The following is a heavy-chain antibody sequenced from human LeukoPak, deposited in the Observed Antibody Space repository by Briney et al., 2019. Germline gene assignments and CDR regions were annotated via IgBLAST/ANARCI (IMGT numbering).Heavy chain of an antibody. CDR3: ARAGVRYFDVDY. D-gene: IGHD3-9*01. Sequence: SETLSLTCAVYGGSFSGYYWSWIRQHPGKGLEWIGEINHSGSTNYNPSLKSRVTISVDTSKNQFSLKLSSVTAADTAVYYCARAGVRYFDVDYWGQGTLVTVSS. CDR1: GGSFSGYY. J-gene: IGHJ4*02. V-gene: IGHV4-34*01. CDR2: INHSGST.